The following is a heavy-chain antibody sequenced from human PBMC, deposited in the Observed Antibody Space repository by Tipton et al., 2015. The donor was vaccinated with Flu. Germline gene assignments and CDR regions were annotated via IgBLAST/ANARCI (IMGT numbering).Heavy chain of an antibody. Sequence: QLVQSGAEVKKPGSSVKVSCKSSGGTFSSYALNWVRQAPGQGLEWMGGIVCIFGIPNYAQKFQGRVTMTSDASISTAYMELSRLGSDDTAVYYCAKTRASSSPDIDPWGQGTLVTVSS. J-gene: IGHJ5*02. CDR3: AKTRASSSPDIDP. CDR2: IVCIFGIP. CDR1: GGTFSSYA. D-gene: IGHD4/OR15-4a*01. V-gene: IGHV1-69*19.